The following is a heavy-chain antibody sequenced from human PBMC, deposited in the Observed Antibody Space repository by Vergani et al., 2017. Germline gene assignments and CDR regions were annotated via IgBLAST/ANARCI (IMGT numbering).Heavy chain of an antibody. CDR3: AKKGGSLYYYGVDV. D-gene: IGHD1-26*01. Sequence: QEQLLQSGGGVVQPGGSLRLSCIGSGYTFGYFDMHWVRQAPGKGLAWVAFIRYDGSNPQYIDSVKGRFTISRDNSKDTLFLQMNGLRPEDTGTYFCAKKGGSLYYYGVDVWVQGTTITVSS. V-gene: IGHV3-30*02. CDR1: GYTFGYFD. J-gene: IGHJ6*02. CDR2: IRYDGSNP.